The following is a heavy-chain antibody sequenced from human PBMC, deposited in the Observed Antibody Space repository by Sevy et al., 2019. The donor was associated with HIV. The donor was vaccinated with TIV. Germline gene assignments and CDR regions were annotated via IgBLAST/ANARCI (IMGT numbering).Heavy chain of an antibody. J-gene: IGHJ5*02. CDR2: IYYSGST. CDR1: GGSISSYY. D-gene: IGHD1-26*01. V-gene: IGHV4-59*01. Sequence: SDTLSLTCTVSGGSISSYYWSWIRQPPGKGLEWIGYIYYSGSTNYNPSLKSRVTISVDTSKNQFSLKLSSVTAADTAVYYCARALKSGWELGWFDPWGQGTLVTVSS. CDR3: ARALKSGWELGWFDP.